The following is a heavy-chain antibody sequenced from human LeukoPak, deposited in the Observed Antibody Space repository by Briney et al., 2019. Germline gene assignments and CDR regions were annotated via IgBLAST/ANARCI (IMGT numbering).Heavy chain of an antibody. V-gene: IGHV1-3*01. CDR3: AREGHDSISWYWDY. D-gene: IGHD6-13*01. Sequence: ASVKVSCKASGYTFTSYAMHWVRQAPGQRLEWMGYINASNGNTKYSQKFQGRVIITRDTSASTAYMELSSLRSEDTAVYYCAREGHDSISWYWDYWGQGTLVTVSS. CDR1: GYTFTSYA. CDR2: INASNGNT. J-gene: IGHJ4*02.